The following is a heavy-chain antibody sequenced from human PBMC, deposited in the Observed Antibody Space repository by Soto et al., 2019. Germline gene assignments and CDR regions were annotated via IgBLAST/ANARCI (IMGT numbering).Heavy chain of an antibody. CDR3: ARDDSSGYYAYPRFDY. CDR1: GGTFSSYA. J-gene: IGHJ4*02. CDR2: IIPIFGTA. Sequence: ASVKVSCKASGGTFSSYAISWVRQAPGQGLEWMGGIIPIFGTANYAQKFQGRVTITADESTSTAYMELSSLRSEDTAVYYCARDDSSGYYAYPRFDYWGQGTLVTVSS. D-gene: IGHD3-22*01. V-gene: IGHV1-69*13.